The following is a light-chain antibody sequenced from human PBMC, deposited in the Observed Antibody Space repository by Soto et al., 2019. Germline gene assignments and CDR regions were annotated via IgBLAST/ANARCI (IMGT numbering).Light chain of an antibody. V-gene: IGLV4-60*02. CDR1: SGHSSYS. CDR2: VEGSGNY. J-gene: IGLJ3*02. CDR3: ETWDINTRV. Sequence: QPVLTQSSSASASLGSSVKLTCTLSSGHSSYSIAWHQQQPEKAPRYLMKVEGSGNYNKGNGVPDRFSGSSSGADRYLIIYSLQFEDEADYYCETWDINTRVFGGGTKLPV.